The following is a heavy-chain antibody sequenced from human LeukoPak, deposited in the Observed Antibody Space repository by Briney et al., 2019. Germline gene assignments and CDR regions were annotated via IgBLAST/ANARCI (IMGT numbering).Heavy chain of an antibody. J-gene: IGHJ4*02. D-gene: IGHD3-9*01. Sequence: SETLSLTCTVSGGSISSGSYYWSWIRQPAGKGLEWIGRIYTSGSTNYNPSLKSRVTISVDTSKNQFSLKLSSVTAADTAVYYCARDSDILTGYYFDYWGQGTLVTVSS. V-gene: IGHV4-61*02. CDR2: IYTSGST. CDR1: GGSISSGSYY. CDR3: ARDSDILTGYYFDY.